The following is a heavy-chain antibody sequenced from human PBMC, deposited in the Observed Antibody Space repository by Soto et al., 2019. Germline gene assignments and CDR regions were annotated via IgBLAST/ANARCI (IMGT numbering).Heavy chain of an antibody. D-gene: IGHD4-17*01. CDR2: INADNGNT. Sequence: ASVKVSCKASGYTFTSYAMHWVRQAPGQRLEWMGWINADNGNTKYSQKLQGRVTITTDTSTSTAYMELRSLRPDDTAVYYCARVGTTVVYWFDPWGQGTLVTVSS. CDR1: GYTFTSYA. V-gene: IGHV1-3*01. CDR3: ARVGTTVVYWFDP. J-gene: IGHJ5*02.